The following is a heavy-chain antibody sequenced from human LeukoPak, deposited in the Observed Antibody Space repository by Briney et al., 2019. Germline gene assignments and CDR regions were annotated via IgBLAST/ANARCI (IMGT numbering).Heavy chain of an antibody. V-gene: IGHV3-30*02. CDR1: GFALRTYG. Sequence: GGSLRLSCAASGFALRTYGMHWVRQAPGKGLEWVAFIRYDGSDKYYADSVKGRFTISRDNSKNTLYLQMNSLRPDDTAVYYCTNMVVAAGSVSDYWGQGTLVTVSS. D-gene: IGHD2-15*01. J-gene: IGHJ4*02. CDR3: TNMVVAAGSVSDY. CDR2: IRYDGSDK.